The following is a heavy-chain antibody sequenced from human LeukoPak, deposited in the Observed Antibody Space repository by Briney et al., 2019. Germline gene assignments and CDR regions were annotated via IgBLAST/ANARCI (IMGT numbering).Heavy chain of an antibody. V-gene: IGHV3-NL1*01. CDR1: GFTFSHIG. Sequence: GGSLRLSCEASGFTFSHIGMAWVRQAPGKGLEWVSSIHPNGVNTHYADSVRGRFTISRDNSKNTLYLQMNSLRAEDTAVYYCAKDQVRGVTPAPVDYWGQGTLVTVSS. D-gene: IGHD3-10*01. CDR3: AKDQVRGVTPAPVDY. CDR2: IHPNGVNT. J-gene: IGHJ4*02.